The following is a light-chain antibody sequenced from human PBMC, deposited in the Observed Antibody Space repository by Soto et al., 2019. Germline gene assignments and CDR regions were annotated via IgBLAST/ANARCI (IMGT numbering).Light chain of an antibody. Sequence: QSVLTQPPSASGSPGQSVTISCTGTSSDVGGYNYVSWYQQHPGKAPKLMIYEVSKRPSGVPDRFSGSKSGNTASLTVSGLQADDEADYYCSSYAGSNQRVFRTVTKVTVL. CDR3: SSYAGSNQRV. CDR1: SSDVGGYNY. V-gene: IGLV2-8*01. J-gene: IGLJ1*01. CDR2: EVS.